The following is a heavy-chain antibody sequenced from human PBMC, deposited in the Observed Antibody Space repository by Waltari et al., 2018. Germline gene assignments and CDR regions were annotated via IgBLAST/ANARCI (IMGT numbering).Heavy chain of an antibody. CDR1: GYTFTSYD. CDR2: MSPNSGNT. D-gene: IGHD3-10*01. Sequence: QVQLVQSGAEVKKPGASVKVSCTASGYTFTSYDINWVRQATGQGLEWMGWMSPNSGNTGYARKFQGRVTMTRNTSISTAYMELSSLRSEETAVYYCARGLSTMVRGAGYYGMDVWGQGTTVTVSS. CDR3: ARGLSTMVRGAGYYGMDV. V-gene: IGHV1-8*01. J-gene: IGHJ6*02.